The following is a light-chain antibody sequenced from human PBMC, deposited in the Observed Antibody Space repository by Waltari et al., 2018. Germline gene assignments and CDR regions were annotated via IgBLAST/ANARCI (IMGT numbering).Light chain of an antibody. Sequence: QSALTQPASVSGSPGQSIAISGTGPSSYVGDYDYVCWYQQHPGKAPKLIIFDVNYRPSGVSNRFSSSKSGNTASLTISGLQPEDEADYYCSSYLSTNTEVFGGGTKVTVL. J-gene: IGLJ2*01. CDR2: DVN. CDR1: SSYVGDYDY. V-gene: IGLV2-14*03. CDR3: SSYLSTNTEV.